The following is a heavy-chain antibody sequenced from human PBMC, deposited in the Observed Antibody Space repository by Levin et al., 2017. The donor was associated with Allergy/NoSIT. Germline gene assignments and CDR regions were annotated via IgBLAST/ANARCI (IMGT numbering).Heavy chain of an antibody. D-gene: IGHD3-9*01. J-gene: IGHJ3*02. Sequence: PGGSLRLSCAVSGFAVSSYAMHWDRQAPGKGLEWVADISDEGSKKYYADSVKGRFTISRDNFKNTLFLQMNSLRVEDTAVYYCAKVRRELVIATDAFDIWGPGTLVTVSS. CDR1: GFAVSSYA. CDR2: ISDEGSKK. V-gene: IGHV3-30*18. CDR3: AKVRRELVIATDAFDI.